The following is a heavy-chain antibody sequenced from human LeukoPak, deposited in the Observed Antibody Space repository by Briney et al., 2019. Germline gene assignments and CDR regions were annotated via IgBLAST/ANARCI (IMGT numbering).Heavy chain of an antibody. D-gene: IGHD2-8*02. CDR2: IWYGGSNT. Sequence: GGSLRLSCAASGFTFSTYGMHWVRQAPGKGLEWVAVIWYGGSNTYYADSVKGRFTISRDNSKNTLYLQMNNLRAEDTAVYYCARDRRYFDTGGLGGPDYWGQGTLITVSS. V-gene: IGHV3-33*08. J-gene: IGHJ4*02. CDR3: ARDRRYFDTGGLGGPDY. CDR1: GFTFSTYG.